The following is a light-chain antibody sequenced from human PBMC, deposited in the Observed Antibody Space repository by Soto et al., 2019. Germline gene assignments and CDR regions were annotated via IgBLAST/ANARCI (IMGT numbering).Light chain of an antibody. V-gene: IGLV2-14*01. CDR1: SSDVGGYNY. CDR2: DVS. Sequence: QSVLTQPASVSGSPGQSIAISCTGASSDVGGYNYVSWYQQHPGKAPRLMIYDVSNRPSGVPDRFSGSKSGNTASLTISGLQAEDEAEYSCSSYTSSSTYVFGTGTKLTVL. J-gene: IGLJ1*01. CDR3: SSYTSSSTYV.